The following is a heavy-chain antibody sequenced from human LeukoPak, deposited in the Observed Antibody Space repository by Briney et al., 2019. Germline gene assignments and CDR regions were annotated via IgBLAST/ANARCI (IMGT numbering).Heavy chain of an antibody. J-gene: IGHJ4*02. D-gene: IGHD5-18*01. CDR2: IYSGGST. CDR3: AKAPEGLWSSTYFDY. CDR1: GFTVSSNY. V-gene: IGHV3-53*01. Sequence: PGGSLRLSCAASGFTVSSNYMSWVRQAPGKGLEWVSVIYSGGSTYYADSVKGRFTISRDNSKNTLYLQMNSLRAEDTAVYYCAKAPEGLWSSTYFDYWGQGTLVTVSP.